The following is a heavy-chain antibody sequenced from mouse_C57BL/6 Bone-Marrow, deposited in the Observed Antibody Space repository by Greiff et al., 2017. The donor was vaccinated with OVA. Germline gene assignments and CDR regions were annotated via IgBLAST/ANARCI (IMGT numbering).Heavy chain of an antibody. CDR1: GFNIKDDY. D-gene: IGHD1-1*01. CDR2: IDPENGDT. Sequence: VQLQQSGAELVRPGASVKLSCTASGFNIKDDYMHWVKQRPEQGLEWIGWIDPENGDTEYASKFQGKATITADTSSNTAYLQLSSLTSEDAAVYYSATYGGFAYWGQGTLVTVSA. CDR3: ATYGGFAY. V-gene: IGHV14-4*01. J-gene: IGHJ3*01.